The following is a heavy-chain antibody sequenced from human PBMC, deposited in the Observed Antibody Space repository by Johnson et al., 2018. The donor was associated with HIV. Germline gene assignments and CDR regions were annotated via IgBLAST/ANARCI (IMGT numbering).Heavy chain of an antibody. CDR2: IGTAGDT. Sequence: VQLMESGGGLVQPGGSLRLSCAASGFTFSSYDMHWVRQATGKGLEWVSAIGTAGDTYYPGSVKGRFTISRENAKNSLYLQMNSLRAGDTAVYSCARACGSYFAFEIWGQGTMVTVSS. D-gene: IGHD1-26*01. CDR1: GFTFSSYD. CDR3: ARACGSYFAFEI. V-gene: IGHV3-13*01. J-gene: IGHJ3*02.